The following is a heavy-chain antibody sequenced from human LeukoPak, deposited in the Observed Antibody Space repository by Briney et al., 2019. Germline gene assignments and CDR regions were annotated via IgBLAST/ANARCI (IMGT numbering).Heavy chain of an antibody. V-gene: IGHV4-34*01. D-gene: IGHD2-2*01. CDR2: VNHSGST. CDR1: GGSISSYY. Sequence: SETLSLTCTVSGGSISSYYWSWIRQPPGKGLEWIGGVNHSGSTNYNPSLKSRVTISVDTSKNQFSLKLSSVTAADTAVYYCARVSRVVVVPAASFRFDPWGQGTLVTVSS. J-gene: IGHJ5*02. CDR3: ARVSRVVVVPAASFRFDP.